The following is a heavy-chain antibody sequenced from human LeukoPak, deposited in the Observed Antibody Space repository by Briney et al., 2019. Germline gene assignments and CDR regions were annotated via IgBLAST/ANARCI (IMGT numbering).Heavy chain of an antibody. Sequence: SETLSLTCTVSGGSISSSSYYWGWIRQPPGKGLEWSGSIYYSGSTYYNPSLKSRVTISVDTSKNQFSLKLSSVTAAATAVYYCASLNLGYEGPTYYFDYWGQGTLVTVSS. CDR2: IYYSGST. CDR1: GGSISSSSYY. CDR3: ASLNLGYEGPTYYFDY. J-gene: IGHJ4*02. V-gene: IGHV4-39*01. D-gene: IGHD5-12*01.